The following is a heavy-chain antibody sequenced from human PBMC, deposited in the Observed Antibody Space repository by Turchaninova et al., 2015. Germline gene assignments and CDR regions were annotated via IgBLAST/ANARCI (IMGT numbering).Heavy chain of an antibody. Sequence: EVQLVESGGGLVQPGGSLRRSCAAYGFTFSSYSMNWVCQAPVKGLEWVSYMSSGSSDISYADSVKGRFTISRDNTKNSLYLQMNSLRAEDTAVYYCARVGRTVTSHYWGQGTPVTVSS. CDR3: ARVGRTVTSHY. J-gene: IGHJ4*02. CDR1: GFTFSSYS. V-gene: IGHV3-48*04. D-gene: IGHD4-17*01. CDR2: MSSGSSDI.